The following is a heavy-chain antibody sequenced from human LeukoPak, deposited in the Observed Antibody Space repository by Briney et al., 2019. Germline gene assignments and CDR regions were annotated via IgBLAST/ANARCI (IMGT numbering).Heavy chain of an antibody. J-gene: IGHJ4*02. Sequence: GGSLRLSCAGSGFTLGSYAMSWVRQAPGKGLEWVSAISRNGYNTYYADSVKGRFTISSESSGNTLYLQMHNLRAEDTAVYYCAKGVRLWFAFYFDYWGQGTLVTVSS. CDR2: ISRNGYNT. CDR1: GFTLGSYA. D-gene: IGHD3-10*01. V-gene: IGHV3-23*01. CDR3: AKGVRLWFAFYFDY.